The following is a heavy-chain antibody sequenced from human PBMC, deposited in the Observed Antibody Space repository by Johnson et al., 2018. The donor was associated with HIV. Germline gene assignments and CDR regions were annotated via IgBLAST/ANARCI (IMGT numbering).Heavy chain of an antibody. V-gene: IGHV3-30*18. CDR3: AKERRAPRAFDI. J-gene: IGHJ3*02. Sequence: QVQLVESGGGVVQPGRSLRLSCAASGFTFSSYAMHWVRQAPGKGLEWVAVISYDGGDKYYADSVKGRFTISRDNSKSTLYLQMNSLRPEDTAVYYWAKERRAPRAFDIWGQGTMVTVSS. CDR2: ISYDGGDK. CDR1: GFTFSSYA.